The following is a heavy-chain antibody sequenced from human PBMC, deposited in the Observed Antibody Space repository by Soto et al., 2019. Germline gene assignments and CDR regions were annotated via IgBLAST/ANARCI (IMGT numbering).Heavy chain of an antibody. J-gene: IGHJ6*02. D-gene: IGHD6-6*01. CDR3: ARVRAEYSSSSNYYYYGMDV. Sequence: SETLSLTFTVSGGSISSGDYYGSCIRKPPGKGLEGMWYIYYSGSTYYNPSLKSRLTISVYTSKNQFSLKLSSVPAAETAVYNCARVRAEYSSSSNYYYYGMDVCAQGTTVTVSS. CDR1: GGSISSGDYY. CDR2: IYYSGST. V-gene: IGHV4-30-4*01.